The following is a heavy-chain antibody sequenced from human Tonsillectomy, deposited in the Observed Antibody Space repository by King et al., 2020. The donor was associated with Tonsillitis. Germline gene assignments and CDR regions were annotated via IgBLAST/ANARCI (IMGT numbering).Heavy chain of an antibody. V-gene: IGHV3-23*04. CDR1: GFTFSSYT. CDR3: AKGSPVVTVGGLH. CDR2: ISTSGGGT. Sequence: VQLVESGGGLVQPGGSLRLSCAASGFTFSSYTMSWVRQAPGKGLEWVSAISTSGGGTYYADSVKGRFTISRDNSKNTLYLQMSSLRAEDTAVYYCAKGSPVVTVGGLHWGQGTLVTVSS. D-gene: IGHD2-21*02. J-gene: IGHJ4*02.